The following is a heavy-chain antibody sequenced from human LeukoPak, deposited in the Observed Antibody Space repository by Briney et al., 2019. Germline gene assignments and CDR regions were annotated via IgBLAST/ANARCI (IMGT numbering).Heavy chain of an antibody. J-gene: IGHJ3*02. CDR3: ARGGGYSYGYTRAFDI. D-gene: IGHD5-18*01. V-gene: IGHV4-61*02. CDR1: GGSISSGGYY. Sequence: SQTLSLTCTVSGGSISSGGYYWSWIRQPAGKGLEWIGRIYTSGNTNYNPSLKSRVTISVDTSKNQFSLKLSSVTAADTAVYYCARGGGYSYGYTRAFDIWGQGTMVTVS. CDR2: IYTSGNT.